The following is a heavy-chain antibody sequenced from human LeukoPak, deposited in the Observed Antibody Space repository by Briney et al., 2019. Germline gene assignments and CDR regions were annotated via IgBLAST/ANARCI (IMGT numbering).Heavy chain of an antibody. CDR3: ARDLWAFCGGGGSCYFDY. CDR2: ISAYNGNT. D-gene: IGHD2-15*01. Sequence: ASVKVSCKASGYTFTSYGISWVRQAPGQGLEWMGWISAYNGNTNYAQKLQGRVTMTTDTSTSTAYMELRSLRSDDTAVYYCARDLWAFCGGGGSCYFDYWGQGTLVTVSS. J-gene: IGHJ4*02. V-gene: IGHV1-18*01. CDR1: GYTFTSYG.